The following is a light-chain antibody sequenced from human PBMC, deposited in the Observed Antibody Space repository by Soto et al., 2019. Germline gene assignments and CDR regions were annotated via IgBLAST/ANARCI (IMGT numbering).Light chain of an antibody. J-gene: IGKJ4*01. CDR1: QSIVNY. CDR2: AAS. CDR3: QQSYSAPLT. V-gene: IGKV1-39*01. Sequence: DIQMTQSLSSLSASVGDRVTITCRASQSIVNYLNWYQHKPGKAPHLLIYAASRLQGGVPSRFSGSGSGTGFTLTISSLQPEDFATYYCQQSYSAPLTFGGGTKVEIK.